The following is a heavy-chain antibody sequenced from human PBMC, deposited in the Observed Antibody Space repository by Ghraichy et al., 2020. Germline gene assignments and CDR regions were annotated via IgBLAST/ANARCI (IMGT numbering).Heavy chain of an antibody. J-gene: IGHJ4*02. CDR2: IYYSGST. Sequence: SETLSLTCTVSGDSISGYYWSWIRQPPGKGLEWIGYIYYSGSTNYNPSLESRVTMSVDTSKNQFSLKLSSVTAADTAVYYCARLGSNSSGFLIDYWGQGTLVTVSS. V-gene: IGHV4-59*08. CDR3: ARLGSNSSGFLIDY. D-gene: IGHD3-22*01. CDR1: GDSISGYY.